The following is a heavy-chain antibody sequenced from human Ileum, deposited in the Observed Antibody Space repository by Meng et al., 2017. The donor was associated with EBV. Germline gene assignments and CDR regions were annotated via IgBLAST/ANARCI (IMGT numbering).Heavy chain of an antibody. CDR1: GGAFRGNY. CDR2: INESGGT. Sequence: QVQLHQGGAGQRKPSEPPSLPCAANGGAFRGNYWSWIRQPPGKGLEWIGEINESGGTQYNPSLKSRVTIFIDMSKSHFSLRLNSVTAADTAVYYCRNAFCDAASGCSDRWGQGTLVTVSS. J-gene: IGHJ5*02. D-gene: IGHD3-3*01. CDR3: RNAFCDAASGCSDR. V-gene: IGHV4-34*01.